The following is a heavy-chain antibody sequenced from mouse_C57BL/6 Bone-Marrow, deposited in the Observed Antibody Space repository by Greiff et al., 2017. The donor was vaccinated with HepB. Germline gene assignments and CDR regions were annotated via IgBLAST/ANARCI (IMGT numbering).Heavy chain of an antibody. J-gene: IGHJ4*01. Sequence: EVQRVESGGGLVQPGGSRKLSCAASGFTFSRFGIHWVRQAPEKGLEWVAYISSGSGTIYYVDTVKGRFTISRDNPKNHLFLQMTSLRSEDTAMYYCVREDRYDGAMDYWGQGTSVTVSS. D-gene: IGHD2-14*01. CDR2: ISSGSGTI. V-gene: IGHV5-17*02. CDR3: VREDRYDGAMDY. CDR1: GFTFSRFG.